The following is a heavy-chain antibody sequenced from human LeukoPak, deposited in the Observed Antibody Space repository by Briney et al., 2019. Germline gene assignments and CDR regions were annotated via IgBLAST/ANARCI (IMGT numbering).Heavy chain of an antibody. V-gene: IGHV4-39*07. J-gene: IGHJ4*02. CDR3: AREGFRLVLDY. CDR2: IYYSGST. Sequence: SETLSLTCTVSGGSISSSSYYWGWIRQPPGKGLEWIGSIYYSGSTYYNPSLKSRVTISVDTSKNQFSLKLSSVTAADTAVYYCAREGFRLVLDYWGQGTLVTVSS. CDR1: GGSISSSSYY. D-gene: IGHD6-19*01.